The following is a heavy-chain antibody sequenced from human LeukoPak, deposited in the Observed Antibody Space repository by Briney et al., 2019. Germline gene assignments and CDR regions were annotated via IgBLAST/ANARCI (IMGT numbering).Heavy chain of an antibody. Sequence: KPSETLSLTCSVSGYSISSNYNWAWIRQPPGKGLEWIGTFNPSGNTYYNPSLKSRITISVDASKNQFSLKLSSVTAADTAAYYCARQIDPWAPFDPWGQGTLVTVSS. V-gene: IGHV4-38-2*02. CDR1: GYSISSNYN. J-gene: IGHJ5*02. CDR2: FNPSGNT. D-gene: IGHD3-9*01. CDR3: ARQIDPWAPFDP.